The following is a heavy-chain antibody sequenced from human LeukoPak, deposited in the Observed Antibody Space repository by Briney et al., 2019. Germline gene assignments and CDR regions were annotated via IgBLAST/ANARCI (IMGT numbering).Heavy chain of an antibody. CDR1: GFTFSSYG. CDR2: IDSGGRT. D-gene: IGHD5-18*01. Sequence: PGGSLRLSCAASGFTFSSYGMSWVRQAPGKGLEWVSVIDSGGRTYYEDSVKARFTISRDNSKNTLYLQMNSLRVEDTAVYYCARDLLGYTYGNLDYWGQGTLVTVSS. CDR3: ARDLLGYTYGNLDY. V-gene: IGHV3-66*01. J-gene: IGHJ4*02.